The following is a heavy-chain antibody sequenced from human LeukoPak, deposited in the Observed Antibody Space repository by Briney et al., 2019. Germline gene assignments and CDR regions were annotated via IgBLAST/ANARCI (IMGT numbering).Heavy chain of an antibody. J-gene: IGHJ4*02. D-gene: IGHD4-17*01. Sequence: GASVKVSCRASGYTFTGYDIHWVRQAPGQGLEWMGWINPNSGDTNHVQKFQGRVTMTRDKSISTAYMEVSSLRSDDTAMYYCARSAVTSNDYWGQGTLVTVSS. CDR1: GYTFTGYD. CDR3: ARSAVTSNDY. CDR2: INPNSGDT. V-gene: IGHV1-2*02.